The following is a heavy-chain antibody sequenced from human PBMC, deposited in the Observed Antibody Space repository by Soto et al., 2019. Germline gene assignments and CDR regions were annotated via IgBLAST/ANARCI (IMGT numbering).Heavy chain of an antibody. J-gene: IGHJ4*02. D-gene: IGHD4-17*01. CDR3: AKDYGDYHFDY. CDR1: GFTFISYA. CDR2: ISYDGSNK. Sequence: PGGSVRLSCASSGFTFISYAMHWVRQAPGKGLEWVAVISYDGSNKYYADSVKGRFTISRDNSKNTLYLQMNSLRAEDTAVYYCAKDYGDYHFDYWGQGTLVTVPQ. V-gene: IGHV3-30-3*01.